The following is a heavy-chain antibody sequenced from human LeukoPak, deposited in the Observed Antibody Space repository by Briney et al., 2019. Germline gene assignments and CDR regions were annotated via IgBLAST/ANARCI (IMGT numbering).Heavy chain of an antibody. CDR3: AREHHYSSTSCYSSAFDI. D-gene: IGHD2-2*01. J-gene: IGHJ3*02. V-gene: IGHV3-21*01. CDR2: ISSSSSYI. CDR1: GFTFNRYA. Sequence: GGSLRLSCGASGFTFNRYAMNWVRQAPGKGLEWVSSISSSSSYIYYADSVKGRFTISRDNAKNSLYLQMNSLRAEDTAVYYCAREHHYSSTSCYSSAFDIWGQGTMVTVSS.